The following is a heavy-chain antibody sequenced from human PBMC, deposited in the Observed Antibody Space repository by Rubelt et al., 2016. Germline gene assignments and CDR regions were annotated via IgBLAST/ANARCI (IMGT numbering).Heavy chain of an antibody. Sequence: VRPGGSLRLSCAASGFTFGGYSMNWLRQAPGKGLEWVSYISSSSSLIYYADSVEGRFTISRDNAKNSLYLQMNSLRAADTAVYYCARDRGRREDYWGQGTLVTVSS. CDR3: ARDRGRREDY. CDR1: GFTFGGYS. CDR2: ISSSSSLI. D-gene: IGHD3-10*01. J-gene: IGHJ4*02. V-gene: IGHV3-48*04.